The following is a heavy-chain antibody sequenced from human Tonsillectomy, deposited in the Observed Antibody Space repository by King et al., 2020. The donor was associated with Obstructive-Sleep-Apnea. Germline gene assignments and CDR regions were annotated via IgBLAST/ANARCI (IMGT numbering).Heavy chain of an antibody. CDR2: ISFDGSYK. V-gene: IGHV3-30*04. Sequence: VQLVESGGGVVQPGRSLRLSCKASGFAFNRYAIHWVRQAPGKGLEWISVISFDGSYKYYADSAKGRVTVSRDNSKSEVYLQVNSLTSEDTGRYYCVRDLIIWSAYDLAYYYYGADVWGQGTTVTVSS. J-gene: IGHJ6*02. CDR1: GFAFNRYA. CDR3: VRDLIIWSAYDLAYYYYGADV. D-gene: IGHD5-12*01.